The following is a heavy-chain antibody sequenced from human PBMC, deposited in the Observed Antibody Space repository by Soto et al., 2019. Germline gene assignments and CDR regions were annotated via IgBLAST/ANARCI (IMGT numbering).Heavy chain of an antibody. CDR1: GGSISSYY. Sequence: SETLSLTCTVSGGSISSYYWSWIRQPPGKGLEWIGYIYYSGSTNYNPSLKSRVTISVDTSKNQFSLKLSSVTAADTAVYYCAQVEVDYGSPGAFDIRVQGTMVTDSS. D-gene: IGHD2-15*01. J-gene: IGHJ3*02. CDR3: AQVEVDYGSPGAFDI. V-gene: IGHV4-59*01. CDR2: IYYSGST.